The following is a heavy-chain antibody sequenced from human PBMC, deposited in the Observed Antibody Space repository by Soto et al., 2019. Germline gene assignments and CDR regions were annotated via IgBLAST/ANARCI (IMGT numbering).Heavy chain of an antibody. V-gene: IGHV3-15*07. D-gene: IGHD1-1*01. CDR1: GFNFSNAW. Sequence: PGGSLRLSCAASGFNFSNAWMNWVRQAPGKGLEWVGRIKSKTDGGTTDYAAPVKGRFTISRDDSKNTLYLQMNSLKTEDTAVYYCTTDRVLEKGYYYYYGMDVWGQGTTVTVSS. J-gene: IGHJ6*02. CDR3: TTDRVLEKGYYYYYGMDV. CDR2: IKSKTDGGTT.